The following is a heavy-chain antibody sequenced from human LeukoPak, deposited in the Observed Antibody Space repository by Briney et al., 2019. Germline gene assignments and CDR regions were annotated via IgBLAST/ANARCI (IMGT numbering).Heavy chain of an antibody. CDR3: ARAGARSSWSPKQIYYYYYMDV. V-gene: IGHV1-2*02. J-gene: IGHJ6*03. D-gene: IGHD6-13*01. Sequence: PWASVKVSCKASGYTFTSYGISWVRQAPGQGLEWMGWINPNSGGTNYAQKFQGRVTMTRDTSISTAYMELSRLRSDDTAVYYCARAGARSSWSPKQIYYYYYMDVWGKGTTVTISS. CDR1: GYTFTSYG. CDR2: INPNSGGT.